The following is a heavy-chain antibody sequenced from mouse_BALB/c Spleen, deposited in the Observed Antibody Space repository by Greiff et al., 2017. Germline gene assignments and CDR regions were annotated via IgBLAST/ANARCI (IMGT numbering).Heavy chain of an antibody. CDR3: AREGGNYGAMDY. V-gene: IGHV1-31*01. Sequence: VQLQQSGPELVKPGASVKISCKASGYSFTGYYMHWVKQSHVKSLEWIGRINPYNGATSYNQNFKDKASLTVDKSSSTAYMELHSLTSEDSAVYYCAREGGNYGAMDYWGQGTSVTVSS. CDR1: GYSFTGYY. CDR2: INPYNGAT. J-gene: IGHJ4*01. D-gene: IGHD2-1*01.